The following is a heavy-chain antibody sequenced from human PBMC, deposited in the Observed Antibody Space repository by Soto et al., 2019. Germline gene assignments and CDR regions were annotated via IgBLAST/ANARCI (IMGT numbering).Heavy chain of an antibody. CDR1: GFTFSSYG. CDR3: AKGGGYSYGYRRYYYYGMDV. V-gene: IGHV3-30*18. D-gene: IGHD5-18*01. CDR2: ISYDGSNK. Sequence: QVQLVESGGGVVQPGRSLRLSCAASGFTFSSYGMHWVRQAPGKGLEWVAVISYDGSNKYYADSVKGRFTISRDNSKNTLYLQMNSLRAEDTAVYYCAKGGGYSYGYRRYYYYGMDVWGQGTTVTVSS. J-gene: IGHJ6*02.